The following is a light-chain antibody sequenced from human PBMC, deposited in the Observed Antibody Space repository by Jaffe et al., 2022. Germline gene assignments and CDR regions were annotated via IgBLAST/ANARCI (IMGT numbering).Light chain of an antibody. Sequence: SYELTQPPSVSVSPGQTARITCSGDALPKQYAYWYQQKPGQAPVLVIYKDSERPSGIPERFSGSSSGTTVTLTISGVQAEDEADYYCQSADSSPIGVFGGGTKLTVL. J-gene: IGLJ2*01. CDR1: ALPKQY. V-gene: IGLV3-25*03. CDR3: QSADSSPIGV. CDR2: KDS.